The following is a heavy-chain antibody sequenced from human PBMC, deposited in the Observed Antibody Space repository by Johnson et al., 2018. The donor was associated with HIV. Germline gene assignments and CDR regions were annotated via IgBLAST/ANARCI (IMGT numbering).Heavy chain of an antibody. J-gene: IGHJ3*02. D-gene: IGHD3-22*01. CDR3: AKGHYYDSSDYYNQRYAFDI. V-gene: IGHV3-64*01. CDR1: GFTFSSYA. CDR2: ISSNGGST. Sequence: VQLVESGGGLVQPGGSLRLSCAASGFTFSSYAMHWVRQAPGKGLEYVSAISSNGGSTDYANSVTGRFTISRDNSKNTLYLQMNSLRAEDTAVYYCAKGHYYDSSDYYNQRYAFDIWGQGTMVTVSS.